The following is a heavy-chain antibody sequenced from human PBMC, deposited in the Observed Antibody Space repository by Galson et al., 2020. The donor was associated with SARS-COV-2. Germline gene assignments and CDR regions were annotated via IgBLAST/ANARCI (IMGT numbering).Heavy chain of an antibody. Sequence: SVKVSCKVSGYTLTELSMHWVRQAPGKGLEWMGGFDPEDGETIYAQKFQGRVTMTEDTSTDTAYMELSSLRSEDTAVYYCASSPSITGTTRENYYYYYGMDVWGQGTTVTVSS. V-gene: IGHV1-24*01. D-gene: IGHD1-7*01. CDR3: ASSPSITGTTRENYYYYYGMDV. CDR2: FDPEDGET. J-gene: IGHJ6*02. CDR1: GYTLTELS.